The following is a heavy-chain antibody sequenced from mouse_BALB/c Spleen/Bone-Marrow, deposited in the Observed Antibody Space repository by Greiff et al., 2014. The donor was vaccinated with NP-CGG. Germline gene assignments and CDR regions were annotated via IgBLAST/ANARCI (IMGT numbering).Heavy chain of an antibody. CDR2: IYPGNSDT. CDR1: GYSFTSYW. V-gene: IGHV1-5*01. CDR3: IRDYGYVMDY. Sequence: VQLKESGTVLARPGASVKMSCKASGYSFTSYWMHWVKQRPGQGLEWIGGIYPGNSDTSYNQKFKGKAKLTAATSASTAYMELSSLTNEDSAVYYCIRDYGYVMDYWGQGTSVTVSS. D-gene: IGHD1-1*01. J-gene: IGHJ4*01.